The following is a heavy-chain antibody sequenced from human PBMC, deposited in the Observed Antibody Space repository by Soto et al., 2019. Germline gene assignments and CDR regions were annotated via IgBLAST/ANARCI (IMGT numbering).Heavy chain of an antibody. J-gene: IGHJ5*02. V-gene: IGHV4-59*01. D-gene: IGHD5-12*01. Sequence: PPETLSLTCTVSGGSISSYYWSWIRQPPGKGLEWIGYIYYSGSTNYNPSLKSRVTISVDTSKNQFSLKLSSVTAADTAVYYCARGIQGWLQFKWFDPWGQGTLVTVSS. CDR3: ARGIQGWLQFKWFDP. CDR1: GGSISSYY. CDR2: IYYSGST.